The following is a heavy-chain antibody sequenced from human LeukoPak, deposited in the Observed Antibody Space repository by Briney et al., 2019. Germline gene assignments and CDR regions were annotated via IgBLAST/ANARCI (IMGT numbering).Heavy chain of an antibody. D-gene: IGHD2-2*01. J-gene: IGHJ6*03. Sequence: ASVKVSCKASGGTFSSYAISWVRQAPGQGLEWMGGIIPIFGTANYAQKFQGRVTMTRDTSTSTVYMELSRLRYEDTAVYYCARQTYCTSTSCHYYYYYMDVWGKGTTVTISS. CDR2: IIPIFGTA. CDR3: ARQTYCTSTSCHYYYYYMDV. CDR1: GGTFSSYA. V-gene: IGHV1-69*05.